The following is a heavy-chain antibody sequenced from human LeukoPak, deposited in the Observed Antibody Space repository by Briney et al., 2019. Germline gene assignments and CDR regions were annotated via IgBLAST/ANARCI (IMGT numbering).Heavy chain of an antibody. J-gene: IGHJ4*02. CDR1: GYTFTTHH. CDR3: ARLNCDDDCHNSIY. D-gene: IGHD2-21*01. CDR2: INPSDGTT. Sequence: ASVKVSCKAFGYTFTTHHVHWVRQAPGQGLKWMGIINPSDGTTRYAQNFQGRVTMTRDTSTNTVYMEVTSLISDDTAVYYCARLNCDDDCHNSIYWGQGTLITVSS. V-gene: IGHV1-46*01.